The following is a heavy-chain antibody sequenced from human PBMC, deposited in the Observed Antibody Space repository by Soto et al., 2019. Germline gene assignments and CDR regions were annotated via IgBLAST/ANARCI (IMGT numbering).Heavy chain of an antibody. CDR2: IYWDDDK. Sequence: QITLKESGPALVKPTQTLTLTCTISGFSLSTGGVGVGWIRQPPGKALEWLALIYWDDDKRYSPSLRSRLTITKDTSKNQVLITITNIDPVDTATYYSAHSRCGGDCLQSNSSHYYYAMDVWGHGTTVTVSS. J-gene: IGHJ6*02. CDR1: GFSLSTGGVG. CDR3: AHSRCGGDCLQSNSSHYYYAMDV. D-gene: IGHD2-21*02. V-gene: IGHV2-5*02.